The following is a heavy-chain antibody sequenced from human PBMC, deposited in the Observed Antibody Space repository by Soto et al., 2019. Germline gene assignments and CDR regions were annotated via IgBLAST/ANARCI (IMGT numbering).Heavy chain of an antibody. V-gene: IGHV4-31*03. Sequence: SETLSLTCTVSGGSISSGGYYWSWIRQHPGKGLEWIGYIYYSGSTYYNPSLKSRVTISVDTSKNQFSLKLSSVTAADTAVYYCARLTTSHNYGVNFDYWGQGTLVTVSS. CDR2: IYYSGST. CDR1: GGSISSGGYY. CDR3: ARLTTSHNYGVNFDY. D-gene: IGHD4-17*01. J-gene: IGHJ4*02.